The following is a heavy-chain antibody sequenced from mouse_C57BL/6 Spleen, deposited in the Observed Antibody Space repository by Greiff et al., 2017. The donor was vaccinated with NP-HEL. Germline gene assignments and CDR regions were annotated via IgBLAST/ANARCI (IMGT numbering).Heavy chain of an antibody. D-gene: IGHD1-1*01. Sequence: QVQLQQPGAELVKPGASVKLSCKASGYTFTSYWMHWVKQRPGQGLEWIGMVHPNSGSTNYNEKFKSKATLTVDKSSSTAYMQLSSLTSEDSAVYYCALITTVVGDYWGQGTTLTVSS. CDR3: ALITTVVGDY. CDR2: VHPNSGST. J-gene: IGHJ2*01. CDR1: GYTFTSYW. V-gene: IGHV1-64*01.